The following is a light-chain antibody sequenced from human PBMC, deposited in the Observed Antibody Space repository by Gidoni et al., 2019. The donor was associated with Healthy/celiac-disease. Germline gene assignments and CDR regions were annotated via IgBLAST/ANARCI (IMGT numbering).Light chain of an antibody. CDR2: LGS. Sequence: IVMTQSPLSLPVTPGEPASIACMSSQSPLHSNGYNYLDWYLQKPGQSPQLLIYLGSNRASGVPDRFSGSGSGTDFTLKISSVEAEDVGVYYCMQALQTPITFGQGTRLEIK. J-gene: IGKJ5*01. V-gene: IGKV2-28*01. CDR3: MQALQTPIT. CDR1: QSPLHSNGYNY.